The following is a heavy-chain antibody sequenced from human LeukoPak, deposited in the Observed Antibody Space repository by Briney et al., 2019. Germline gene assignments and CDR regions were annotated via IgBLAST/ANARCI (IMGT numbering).Heavy chain of an antibody. CDR2: IWSGGTNK. Sequence: GTSLRLSCAASGFTFSGYGMHWVRQAPGKGLEWVAIIWSGGTNKYYADSVKGRFTISRDNSKNTLYLQMDSLRAEDTALYYCARTHYDGGGYYKFDSWGQGTLVSVSS. CDR1: GFTFSGYG. CDR3: ARTHYDGGGYYKFDS. V-gene: IGHV3-33*01. J-gene: IGHJ4*02. D-gene: IGHD3-22*01.